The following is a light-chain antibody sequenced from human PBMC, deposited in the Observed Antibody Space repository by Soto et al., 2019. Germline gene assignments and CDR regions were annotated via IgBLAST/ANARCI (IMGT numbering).Light chain of an antibody. CDR2: GNS. J-gene: IGLJ1*01. CDR3: QSYDSSLSAHYV. CDR1: SSNIGATYD. V-gene: IGLV1-40*01. Sequence: QSVLTQPPSVSGAPGQRVTISCTGSSSNIGATYDVQWYQQLPGTAPKLLIYGNSNRPSWVPDRFSGSKSGTSASLAITGLQADDEADYYCQSYDSSLSAHYVFGTGTKVTVL.